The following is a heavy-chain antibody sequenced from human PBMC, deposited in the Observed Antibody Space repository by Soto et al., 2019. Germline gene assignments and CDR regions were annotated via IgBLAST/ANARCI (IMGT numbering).Heavy chain of an antibody. CDR1: GFSFSISP. V-gene: IGHV3-30-3*01. D-gene: IGHD7-27*01. Sequence: XGSLILCCSAAGFSFSISPMHRVRKAPGKGPEWVALISYDGTNKFYADSVKGRFTISRDNSKSTLYLQVDSLRPEDAAVYYCARDPKTSGGQHWAFNYFDYWGQGTLVTVSS. CDR3: ARDPKTSGGQHWAFNYFDY. CDR2: ISYDGTNK. J-gene: IGHJ4*02.